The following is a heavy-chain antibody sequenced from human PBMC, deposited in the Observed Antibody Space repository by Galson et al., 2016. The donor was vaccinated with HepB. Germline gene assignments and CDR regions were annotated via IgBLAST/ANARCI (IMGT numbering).Heavy chain of an antibody. CDR2: ISYDGSNK. D-gene: IGHD3-16*02. V-gene: IGHV3-30-3*01. Sequence: SLRLSCAASGFTFSNYAMHWVRQAPGKGLEWVAVISYDGSNKYYVDSVKGRSTISRDNSKKTLYLQMDSLRAEDTAIYYCARDLPYYDYIWGSYRYEFSFDYWGQGTLVTVSS. CDR1: GFTFSNYA. J-gene: IGHJ4*02. CDR3: ARDLPYYDYIWGSYRYEFSFDY.